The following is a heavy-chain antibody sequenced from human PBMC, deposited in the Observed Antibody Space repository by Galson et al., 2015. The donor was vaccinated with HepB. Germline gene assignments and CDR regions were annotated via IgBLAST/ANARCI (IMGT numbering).Heavy chain of an antibody. J-gene: IGHJ4*02. Sequence: SLRLSCAASGFTFSNNAMSWVRQAPGKGLEWVSAVTSSGSDTYYADSVKGRFTISRDNSKNTVYLQMDSLRAEDTAVYYCTKGSHAGRPYYVDYWGQGTLVTVSS. D-gene: IGHD6-6*01. CDR1: GFTFSNNA. CDR3: TKGSHAGRPYYVDY. V-gene: IGHV3-23*01. CDR2: VTSSGSDT.